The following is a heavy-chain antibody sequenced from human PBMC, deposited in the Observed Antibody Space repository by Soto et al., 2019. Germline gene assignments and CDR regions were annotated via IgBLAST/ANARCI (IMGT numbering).Heavy chain of an antibody. Sequence: GGSLRLSCAASGFSFSSFALTWVRQAPGKGLEWVAVISCSGGNKYYADSVKGRFTISRDNSKNTLYLQMNSLRAEDTAVYYCARVYGDYDPYFDDWGQGTLVTVS. CDR3: ARVYGDYDPYFDD. V-gene: IGHV3-23*01. J-gene: IGHJ4*02. D-gene: IGHD4-17*01. CDR1: GFSFSSFA. CDR2: ISCSGGNK.